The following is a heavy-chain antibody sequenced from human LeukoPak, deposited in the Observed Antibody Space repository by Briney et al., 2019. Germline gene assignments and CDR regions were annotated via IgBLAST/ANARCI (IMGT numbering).Heavy chain of an antibody. J-gene: IGHJ6*02. Sequence: GRSLRLSCAASGFTFDDYAMHWVRHAPGKGLEWVSGISWNSGSIGYADSVKGRFTISRDNAKNSLYLQMNSLRAEDTALYYCARQGIVDYYYYGMDVWGQGTTVTVSS. CDR2: ISWNSGSI. V-gene: IGHV3-9*01. CDR1: GFTFDDYA. CDR3: ARQGIVDYYYYGMDV. D-gene: IGHD3-22*01.